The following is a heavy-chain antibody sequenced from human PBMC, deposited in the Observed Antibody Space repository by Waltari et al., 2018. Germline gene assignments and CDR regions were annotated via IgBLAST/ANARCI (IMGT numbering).Heavy chain of an antibody. D-gene: IGHD3-10*01. CDR2: MFFGGGDT. V-gene: IGHV3-30*19. CDR1: GFSLGSFG. CDR3: AKDAFGNTYLDH. J-gene: IGHJ4*02. Sequence: QVQLVASGGGVVQPGMSLRLSCAASGFSLGSFGMHWVRQAPGKGLGWVELMFFGGGDTFYADSVRRRFTISRDNSKNTLYLDINSLRLDDTAIYYCAKDAFGNTYLDHWGQGTLVTVSS.